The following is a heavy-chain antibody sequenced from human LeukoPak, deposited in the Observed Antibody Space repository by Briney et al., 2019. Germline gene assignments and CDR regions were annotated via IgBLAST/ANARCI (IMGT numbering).Heavy chain of an antibody. J-gene: IGHJ6*02. V-gene: IGHV1-2*02. CDR1: GYTFTGYY. D-gene: IGHD5-18*01. Sequence: ASVKVSCKASGYTFTGYYMHWVRQAPGQGLEWMGWLNPNSGGTNYAQKFQGRVTMTRDTSISTAYMELSRLRSEDTAVYYCASHVDTAMVTLLQDYYGMDVGGQGTTVTVSS. CDR3: ASHVDTAMVTLLQDYYGMDV. CDR2: LNPNSGGT.